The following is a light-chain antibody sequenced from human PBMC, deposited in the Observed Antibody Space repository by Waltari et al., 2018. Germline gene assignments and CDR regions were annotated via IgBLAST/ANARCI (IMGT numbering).Light chain of an antibody. J-gene: IGLJ2*01. CDR2: DVS. CDR3: SSYTTTNIVV. V-gene: IGLV2-14*03. CDR1: RSDIGAYNI. Sequence: QSVLTQPASVSGSPGQSTTTSCTGSRSDIGAYNIVSWYQQHPGKAPQLMIYDVSKRPSGVSNRFSGSKSGNTASLTIYGLQVEDEADYFCSSYTTTNIVVFGGGTELTVL.